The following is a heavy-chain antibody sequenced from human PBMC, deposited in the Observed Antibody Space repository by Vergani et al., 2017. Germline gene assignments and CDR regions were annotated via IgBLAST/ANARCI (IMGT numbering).Heavy chain of an antibody. Sequence: VRLVESGGGVVQPGRSLRLSCAASGFTVSSNYMSWVRQAPGKGLEWVSTLSASDRRTHYADSVKGRFTISRDNSKNTLYLQMNSLRAEDTAVYYCANGGHYDSSGYYEAFDIWGQGTMVTVSS. CDR3: ANGGHYDSSGYYEAFDI. V-gene: IGHV3-66*02. CDR2: SASDRRT. D-gene: IGHD3-22*01. J-gene: IGHJ3*02. CDR1: GFTVSSNY.